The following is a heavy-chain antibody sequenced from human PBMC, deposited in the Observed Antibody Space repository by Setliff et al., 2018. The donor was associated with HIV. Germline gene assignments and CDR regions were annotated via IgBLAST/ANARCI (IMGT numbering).Heavy chain of an antibody. D-gene: IGHD3-3*01. CDR2: INHSGST. J-gene: IGHJ4*01. CDR3: ARGRDYTGSWFRPFYLDF. CDR1: GGSFSAYH. V-gene: IGHV4-34*01. Sequence: LSLTCAVYGGSFSAYHWSWIRQTPGKGLEWLGEINHSGSTAYNLALESRVAMSIDTSKNQFSLKLTSVTAADTAIYYCARGRDYTGSWFRPFYLDFWGHGNLVTVSS.